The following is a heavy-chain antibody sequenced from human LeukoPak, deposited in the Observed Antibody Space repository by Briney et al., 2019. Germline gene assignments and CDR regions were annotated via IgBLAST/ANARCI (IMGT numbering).Heavy chain of an antibody. J-gene: IGHJ4*02. V-gene: IGHV3-23*01. CDR2: LSGSGGST. CDR1: GFTFSTYA. D-gene: IGHD3-22*01. Sequence: GGSLRLSCAVSGFTFSTYAMTRVRQAPGKGLEWVSGLSGSGGSTHYADSVKGRFTISRDNSKNTLYLQMNSLRAEDTAVYYCAKGGRAPWFFDYWGQGTLVTVSS. CDR3: AKGGRAPWFFDY.